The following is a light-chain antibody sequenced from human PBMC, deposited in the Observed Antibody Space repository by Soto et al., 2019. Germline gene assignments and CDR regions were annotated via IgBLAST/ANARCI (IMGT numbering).Light chain of an antibody. Sequence: EIVMTQSPGTLSVSPGERATLSCRASQSVSTFLAWFQQKPGQPPRLLIYNASNRTTGIPARFSGSGSGTDFTLTISSLEPEDFAVYYCQQRGDWPPITFGQGTRLEIK. J-gene: IGKJ5*01. CDR3: QQRGDWPPIT. V-gene: IGKV3-11*01. CDR1: QSVSTF. CDR2: NAS.